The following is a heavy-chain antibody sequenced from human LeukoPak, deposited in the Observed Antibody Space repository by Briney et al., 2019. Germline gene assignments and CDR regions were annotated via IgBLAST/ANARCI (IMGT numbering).Heavy chain of an antibody. CDR1: GSPFTSYT. CDR2: VNVGNGNT. V-gene: IGHV1-3*01. Sequence: PGASVQFSCKASGSPFTSYTMHWVRQAPGQRLEWMGWVNVGNGNTKYSQKFQGRVTITRDTSARTAYMELSSLRSEDTAVYYCARDKAQGLASIDYWGQGTLVTVSS. CDR3: ARDKAQGLASIDY. J-gene: IGHJ4*02. D-gene: IGHD6-19*01.